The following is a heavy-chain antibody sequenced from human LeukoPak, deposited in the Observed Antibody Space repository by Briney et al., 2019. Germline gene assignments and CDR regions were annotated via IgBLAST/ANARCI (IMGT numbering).Heavy chain of an antibody. CDR1: GGSISSSSYY. D-gene: IGHD6-13*01. Sequence: SETLSLTCTVSGGSISSSSYYWGWIRQPPGKGLEWIGSIYYSGSTYYNPSLKSRVTVSVDTSKNQFSLRLSSVTTADTAVYYCARVLYSSSWYGDYWGQGILVTVSS. CDR3: ARVLYSSSWYGDY. J-gene: IGHJ4*02. V-gene: IGHV4-39*07. CDR2: IYYSGST.